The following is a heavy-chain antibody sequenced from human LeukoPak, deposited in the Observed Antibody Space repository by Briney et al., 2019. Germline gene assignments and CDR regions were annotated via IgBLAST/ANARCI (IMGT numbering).Heavy chain of an antibody. CDR2: ISAYNGNT. V-gene: IGHV1-18*01. CDR3: ARDTKTTTMAGANDY. J-gene: IGHJ4*02. D-gene: IGHD4-11*01. Sequence: ASVKVSCKASGYTFTSYGISWVRQAPGQGLEWMGWISAYNGNTNYAQKLQGRVTLTTDTSTSTAYMELRSLTSDDTAVYCCARDTKTTTMAGANDYWGQGTLVTVSS. CDR1: GYTFTSYG.